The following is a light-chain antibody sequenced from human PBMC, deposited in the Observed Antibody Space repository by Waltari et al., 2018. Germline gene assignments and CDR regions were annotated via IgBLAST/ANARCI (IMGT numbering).Light chain of an antibody. V-gene: IGLV2-23*02. CDR2: AVS. CDR3: SSYAGSSKGV. CDR1: RSDVGNYTR. Sequence: QSALTQTASVSGSPGQSLPISCPGTRSDVGNYTRVSWYQQHPGKAPKLMIYAVSKRPSGVSDRFSGSKSGDMASLTISGLQPEDEAEYFCSSYAGSSKGVFGGGTKVTVL. J-gene: IGLJ2*01.